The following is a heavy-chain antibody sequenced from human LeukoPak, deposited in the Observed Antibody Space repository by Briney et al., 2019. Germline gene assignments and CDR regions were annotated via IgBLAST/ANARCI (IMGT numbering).Heavy chain of an antibody. CDR3: ARESLVVPAGQYYYYYMDV. Sequence: KPSETLSLTCTVSGGSISSYYWSWIRQPPGKGLEWIGYIYYSGSTNYNPSLKSRVTISVDTSKNQFSLKLSSVTAADTAVYYCARESLVVPAGQYYYYYMDVWGKGTTVTVSS. D-gene: IGHD2-2*01. V-gene: IGHV4-59*01. CDR1: GGSISSYY. CDR2: IYYSGST. J-gene: IGHJ6*03.